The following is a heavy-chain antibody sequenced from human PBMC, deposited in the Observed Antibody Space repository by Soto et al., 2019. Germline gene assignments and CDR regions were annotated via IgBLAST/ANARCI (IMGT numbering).Heavy chain of an antibody. D-gene: IGHD2-21*01. CDR3: ARGLMGKYCGGDCKASDAFDI. CDR2: MNPNSGNT. Sequence: ASVKVSCKASGYTFTSYDINWVRQATGQGLEWMGWMNPNSGNTGYAQKFQGRVTMTRNTSISTAYMELSSLRSEDTAVYYCARGLMGKYCGGDCKASDAFDIWGQGTMVTVSS. CDR1: GYTFTSYD. J-gene: IGHJ3*02. V-gene: IGHV1-8*01.